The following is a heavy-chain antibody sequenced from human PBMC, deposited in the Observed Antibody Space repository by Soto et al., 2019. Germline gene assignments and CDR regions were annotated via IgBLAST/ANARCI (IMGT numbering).Heavy chain of an antibody. Sequence: SETLSLTCAVYGGSFSGYYLSWIRQPPGKGLEWIGEINHSGSTNYNPSLKSRVTISVDTSKNQFSLKLSSATAADTAVYYCARVRRSGYYDSSGYRDYWGQGTLVTVYS. V-gene: IGHV4-34*01. CDR2: INHSGST. D-gene: IGHD3-22*01. CDR1: GGSFSGYY. J-gene: IGHJ4*02. CDR3: ARVRRSGYYDSSGYRDY.